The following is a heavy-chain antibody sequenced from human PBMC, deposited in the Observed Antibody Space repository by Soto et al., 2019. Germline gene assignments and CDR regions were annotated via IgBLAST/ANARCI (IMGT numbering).Heavy chain of an antibody. CDR2: IYPGDSDT. D-gene: IGHD2-8*01. CDR3: ARLSGCSNGVCYKFDY. V-gene: IGHV5-51*01. CDR1: GYSFTSYW. Sequence: PGESLKISSTGSGYSFTSYWLGWVRQLSRKGLELMGIIYPGDSDTRYSPSFQDQVTISAYKSISTAYLQWSSQKASDTAIYYCARLSGCSNGVCYKFDYWGQGTLVTVSS. J-gene: IGHJ4*02.